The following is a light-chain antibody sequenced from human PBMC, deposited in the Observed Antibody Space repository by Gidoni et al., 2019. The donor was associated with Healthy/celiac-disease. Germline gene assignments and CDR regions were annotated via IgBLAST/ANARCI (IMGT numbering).Light chain of an antibody. V-gene: IGKV1-5*03. CDR3: QQYNSYSPWT. CDR2: KAS. CDR1: QSISSW. Sequence: IQMTQSPSTLSASVGDRVTITCRASQSISSWLAWYQQKPGKAPKLLIYKASSLESGVPSRVSGSGSGTEFTLTISSLQPDDFATYYCQQYNSYSPWTFGQGTKVEIK. J-gene: IGKJ1*01.